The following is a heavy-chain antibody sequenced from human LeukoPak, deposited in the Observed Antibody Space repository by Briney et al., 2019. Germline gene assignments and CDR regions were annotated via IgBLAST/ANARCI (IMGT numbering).Heavy chain of an antibody. CDR1: EFTFSTYA. Sequence: GGSLRLSCAASEFTFSTYAMSWVRQAPGKGLEWVSVISGSGGSTYYADSVKGRFSISRDNSKDMLYLQMNSLRAEDTAVYYCAKEQGYYDSSGYYFEYWGQGTLVTVSS. CDR3: AKEQGYYDSSGYYFEY. V-gene: IGHV3-23*01. J-gene: IGHJ4*02. D-gene: IGHD3-22*01. CDR2: ISGSGGST.